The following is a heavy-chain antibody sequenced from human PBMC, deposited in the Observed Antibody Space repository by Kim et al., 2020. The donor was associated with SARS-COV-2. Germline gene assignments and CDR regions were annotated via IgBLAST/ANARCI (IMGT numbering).Heavy chain of an antibody. CDR3: ARGWYCSSTSCYDYGMDV. V-gene: IGHV3-30*04. Sequence: GGSLRLSCAASGFTFSSYAMHWVRQAPGKGLEWVAVISYDGSNKYYADSVKGRFTISRDNSKNTLYLQMNSLRVEDTAVYYCARGWYCSSTSCYDYGMDVWGQGTTVTVSS. J-gene: IGHJ6*02. D-gene: IGHD2-2*01. CDR1: GFTFSSYA. CDR2: ISYDGSNK.